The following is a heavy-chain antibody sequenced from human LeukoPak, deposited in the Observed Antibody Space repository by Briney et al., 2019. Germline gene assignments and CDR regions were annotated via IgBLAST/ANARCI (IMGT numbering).Heavy chain of an antibody. J-gene: IGHJ4*02. D-gene: IGHD1-26*01. CDR3: ARGGVWELLDY. Sequence: SETLFLTCTVSGDSITTSSYYWGWIRQPPGKGLEWIGNIYYSGSTNYNPSLKSRVTLSLDTSKNQFPLKLSSVTAADTAVYYCARGGVWELLDYWGQGTLVTVSS. CDR2: IYYSGST. V-gene: IGHV4-61*05. CDR1: GDSITTSSYY.